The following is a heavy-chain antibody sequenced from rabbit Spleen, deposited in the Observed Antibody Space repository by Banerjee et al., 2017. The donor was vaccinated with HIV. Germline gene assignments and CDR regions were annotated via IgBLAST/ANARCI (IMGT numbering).Heavy chain of an antibody. J-gene: IGHJ4*01. V-gene: IGHV1S40*01. CDR3: ARDFDASANFNL. CDR2: AYAGSSGST. Sequence: QSLEESGGGLVKPGASLTLTCTASGFSFNSGYDMCWVRQAPGKGLEWVACAYAGSSGSTYSATWAKGRFTISKSSSTTVTLQMTGLTAADTATYFCARDFDASANFNLWAQAPWSPS. D-gene: IGHD6-1*01. CDR1: GFSFNSGYD.